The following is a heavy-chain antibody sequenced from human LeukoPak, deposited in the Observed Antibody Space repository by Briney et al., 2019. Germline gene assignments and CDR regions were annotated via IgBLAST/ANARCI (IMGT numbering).Heavy chain of an antibody. CDR1: GGSFSGYY. J-gene: IGHJ5*02. Sequence: SETLSLTCAVYGGSFSGYYWSWIRQPAGKGLEWIGRIYTSGSTNYNPSLKSRVTISVDTSKNQFSLKLSSVTAADTAVYYCARAYGSSGSHNWFDPWGQGTLVTVSS. CDR2: IYTSGST. V-gene: IGHV4-59*10. CDR3: ARAYGSSGSHNWFDP. D-gene: IGHD1-26*01.